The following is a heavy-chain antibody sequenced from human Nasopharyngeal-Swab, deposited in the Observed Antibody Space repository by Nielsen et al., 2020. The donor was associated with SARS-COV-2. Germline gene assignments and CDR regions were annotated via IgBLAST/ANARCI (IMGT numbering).Heavy chain of an antibody. J-gene: IGHJ4*02. CDR1: GYTFTSYG. CDR2: ISAYNVNT. D-gene: IGHD3-22*01. Sequence: ASVKVSCKASGYTFTSYGISWVRQAPGQGLEWMGWISAYNVNTNYAQKLQGRVTMTTDTSTSTAYMELRSLRSDDTAVYYCARARWGGEYYDSSGYFDYWGQGTLVTVSS. V-gene: IGHV1-18*01. CDR3: ARARWGGEYYDSSGYFDY.